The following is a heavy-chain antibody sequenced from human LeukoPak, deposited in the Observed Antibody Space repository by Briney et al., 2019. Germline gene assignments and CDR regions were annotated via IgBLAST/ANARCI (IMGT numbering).Heavy chain of an antibody. D-gene: IGHD3-22*01. Sequence: SVKVSCKASGGTFSSYAISWVRQAPGQGLEWMGGIIPIFGTANYAQKFQGRVTITTDEPTSTAYMELSSLRSEDTAVYYCARGAAVHYDSSLQLPVFDYWGQGTLVTVSS. J-gene: IGHJ4*02. CDR3: ARGAAVHYDSSLQLPVFDY. CDR2: IIPIFGTA. V-gene: IGHV1-69*05. CDR1: GGTFSSYA.